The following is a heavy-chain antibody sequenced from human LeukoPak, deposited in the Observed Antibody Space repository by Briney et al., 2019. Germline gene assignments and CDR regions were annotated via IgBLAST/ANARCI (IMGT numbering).Heavy chain of an antibody. CDR1: GGSFSGYY. V-gene: IGHV4-34*01. D-gene: IGHD6-19*01. CDR2: INHSGST. CDR3: ARSRGVSSGWTLDNWFDP. J-gene: IGHJ5*02. Sequence: SETLSLTCAVYGGSFSGYYWSWIRQPPGKGLEWIGEINHSGSTNYNPSLKSRVTISVDTSENQFSLKLSSVTAADTAVYYCARSRGVSSGWTLDNWFDPWGQGTLVTVSS.